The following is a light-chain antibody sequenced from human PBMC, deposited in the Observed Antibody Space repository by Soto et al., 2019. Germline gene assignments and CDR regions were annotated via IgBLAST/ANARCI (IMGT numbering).Light chain of an antibody. V-gene: IGLV2-14*03. CDR2: EVS. J-gene: IGLJ1*01. Sequence: QSALTQPASVSGAPGQSITISCTGTSSDVGGYNYVSWSQQHPGKAPKLLISEVSNRPSGGSNRFSGSKSGNTASLTISGLQADDEADYYCSSYTASSTLLFGTGTKLTVL. CDR3: SSYTASSTLL. CDR1: SSDVGGYNY.